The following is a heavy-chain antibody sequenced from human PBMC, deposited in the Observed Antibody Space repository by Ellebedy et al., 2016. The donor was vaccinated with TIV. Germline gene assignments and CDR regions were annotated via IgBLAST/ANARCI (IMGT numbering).Heavy chain of an antibody. J-gene: IGHJ6*03. CDR1: GFTFSSYS. CDR3: GVDRISGNYYNYMDV. CDR2: ITISSDYR. D-gene: IGHD6-19*01. V-gene: IGHV3-21*01. Sequence: GGSLRLSCAASGFTFSSYSLNWVRQAPGRGLEWVSSITISSDYRYYADSVKGRFTISRDNAKKSLYLQMNSLGAEDTAVYYCGVDRISGNYYNYMDVWGKGTTVTVSS.